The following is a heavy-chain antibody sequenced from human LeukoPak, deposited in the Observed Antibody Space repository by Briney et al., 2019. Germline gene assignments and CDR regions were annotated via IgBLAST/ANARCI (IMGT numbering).Heavy chain of an antibody. J-gene: IGHJ4*02. D-gene: IGHD3-22*01. CDR2: MNPNSGNT. CDR1: GYTFTSYD. V-gene: IGHV1-8*03. Sequence: ASVKVSCKASGYTFTSYDINWVRQATGQGLEWMGWMNPNSGNTGYAQKFQGRVTITRNTSISTAYMELSSLGSEDTAVYYCARYSYDSSGYYLDYWGQGTLVTVSS. CDR3: ARYSYDSSGYYLDY.